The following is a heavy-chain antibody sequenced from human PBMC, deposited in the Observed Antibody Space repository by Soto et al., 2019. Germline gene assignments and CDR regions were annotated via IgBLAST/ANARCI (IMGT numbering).Heavy chain of an antibody. CDR2: IIPLFGST. J-gene: IGHJ6*02. CDR3: ARDETVIRGVIKRGGGLDL. CDR1: GATFTKYA. V-gene: IGHV1-69*19. Sequence: QVQLEQSGAEVKMPGSSVTVSCKAYGATFTKYAFNWVRQAPGQGLEWMGGIIPLFGSTNYAERFQCRLTVTTNESTSTVFMELSSLTSDDTAIYYCARDETVIRGVIKRGGGLDLWGQGTTVIVSS. D-gene: IGHD3-10*01.